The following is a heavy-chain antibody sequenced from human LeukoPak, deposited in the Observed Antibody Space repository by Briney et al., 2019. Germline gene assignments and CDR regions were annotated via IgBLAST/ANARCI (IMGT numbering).Heavy chain of an antibody. J-gene: IGHJ4*02. CDR1: GDSMSGYS. CDR2: VYSSGFT. Sequence: SQTLSLTCTISGDSMSGYSWSWLRQPAGQELEWIGRVYSSGFTEYNLSLDGRVTMSIETSKSQFSLRLDSVTAADTAAYYCARVHIVTGTYFDSWGQGALVTVSS. D-gene: IGHD3-10*01. V-gene: IGHV4-4*07. CDR3: ARVHIVTGTYFDS.